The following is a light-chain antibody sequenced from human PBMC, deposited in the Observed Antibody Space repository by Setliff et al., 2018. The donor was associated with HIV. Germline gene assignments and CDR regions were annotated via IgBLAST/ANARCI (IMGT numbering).Light chain of an antibody. CDR1: SSDVGGYNY. CDR3: NSYAGSNNWV. CDR2: AVS. Sequence: QSVLTQPASVSGSPGQSITISCTGSSSDVGGYNYVSWYQQHPGKAPKLMIYAVSNRPSGVSNRFSGSKSGNTASLTISGLQAEDEADYYCNSYAGSNNWVFGGGTQLTVL. V-gene: IGLV2-14*03. J-gene: IGLJ3*02.